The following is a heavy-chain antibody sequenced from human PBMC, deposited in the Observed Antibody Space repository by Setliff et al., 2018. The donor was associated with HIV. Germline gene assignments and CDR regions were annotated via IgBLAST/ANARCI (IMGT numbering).Heavy chain of an antibody. J-gene: IGHJ6*03. CDR2: LNSDGRST. Sequence: GGSLRLSCAASGFTFSSYSMYWVRQAPGKGLMWVSRLNSDGRSTTYADSVKGRFTIARDNARNTVFLQMNSLRAEDSAVYYCARGDQTGYYTTYYYYMDVWGLGTTVTVSS. D-gene: IGHD3-9*01. V-gene: IGHV3-74*01. CDR3: ARGDQTGYYTTYYYYMDV. CDR1: GFTFSSYS.